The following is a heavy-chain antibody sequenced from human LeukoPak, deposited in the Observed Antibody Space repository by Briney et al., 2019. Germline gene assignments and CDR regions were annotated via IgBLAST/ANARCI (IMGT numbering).Heavy chain of an antibody. Sequence: GKSLRLSCSASGFTFSSYAMSWVRQAPGKGLEWVSAISGSGGSTYYADSVKGRFTISRDNSKNTLYLQMNSLRAEDTAVYYCASAVQTHAGTDYWGQGTLVTVSS. CDR2: ISGSGGST. J-gene: IGHJ4*02. D-gene: IGHD6-13*01. CDR1: GFTFSSYA. CDR3: ASAVQTHAGTDY. V-gene: IGHV3-23*01.